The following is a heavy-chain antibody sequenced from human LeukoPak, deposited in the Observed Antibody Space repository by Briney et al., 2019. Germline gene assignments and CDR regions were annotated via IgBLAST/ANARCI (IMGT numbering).Heavy chain of an antibody. CDR1: GGSFSGYY. CDR3: ARATDKRAWGTSFHYYYMDV. Sequence: PSETLSLTCAVYGGSFSGYYWSWIRQPPGKGLKWIGEINHSGSTNYNPSLKSRVTISVDTSKNQFSLKLSSVTAADTAVYYCARATDKRAWGTSFHYYYMDVWGKGTTVTVSS. D-gene: IGHD2-2*01. V-gene: IGHV4-34*01. CDR2: INHSGST. J-gene: IGHJ6*03.